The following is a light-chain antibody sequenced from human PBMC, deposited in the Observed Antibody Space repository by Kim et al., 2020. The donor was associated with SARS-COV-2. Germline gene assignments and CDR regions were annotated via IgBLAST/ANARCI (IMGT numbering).Light chain of an antibody. CDR1: QSIANN. Sequence: EILMTQSPATLSVFPGERATLSCRASQSIANNLAWYQLKPGQVPRLLIYHASTRATGVPARFIGSGSGTEFTLSISGLQSEDFALYYCQQYNDWPPMYTFGQGTKLEI. CDR2: HAS. CDR3: QQYNDWPPMYT. J-gene: IGKJ2*01. V-gene: IGKV3-15*01.